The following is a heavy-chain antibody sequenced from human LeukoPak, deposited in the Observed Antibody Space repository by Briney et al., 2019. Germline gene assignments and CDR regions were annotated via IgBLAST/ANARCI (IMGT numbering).Heavy chain of an antibody. D-gene: IGHD3-16*02. J-gene: IGHJ4*02. CDR1: GGSFSGYY. CDR2: INHSGST. V-gene: IGHV4-34*01. CDR3: ARGSYVWGSYRLDY. Sequence: SETLSLTCAVHGGSFSGYYWSWIRQPPGKGLEWIGEINHSGSTNYNPSLKSRLTISEDTSKNQFSLKLSSVTAADAAVYYCARGSYVWGSYRLDYWGQGTLVTVSS.